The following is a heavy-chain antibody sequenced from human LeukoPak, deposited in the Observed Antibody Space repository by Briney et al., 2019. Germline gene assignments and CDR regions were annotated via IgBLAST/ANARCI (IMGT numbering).Heavy chain of an antibody. Sequence: SETLSLTCTVSGGSISSYYWSWIRQPAGKGLEWIGRIYTSGGTNYNPSLKSRVTMSIDTSKNQFSLKLSSVTAADTAVYYCARLEIDILTGYLGAFDIWGQGTMVTVSS. CDR3: ARLEIDILTGYLGAFDI. CDR2: IYTSGGT. D-gene: IGHD3-9*01. J-gene: IGHJ3*02. CDR1: GGSISSYY. V-gene: IGHV4-4*07.